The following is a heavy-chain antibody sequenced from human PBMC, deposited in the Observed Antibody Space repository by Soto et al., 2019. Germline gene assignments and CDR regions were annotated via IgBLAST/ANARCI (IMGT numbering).Heavy chain of an antibody. CDR1: GASITGSSF. CDR3: ATGMTPPSAPAWNYFDS. Sequence: QVQLQESGPGLMKPSETLSLTCSVSGASITGSSFWSWIRQPAGKRLEWIGPFSLSRTTNYNPSPSSRVTMSTDMSKTQFSLRLTFLTAAATALYYCATGMTPPSAPAWNYFDSWGQGTLVTVSS. D-gene: IGHD1-1*01. CDR2: FSLSRTT. J-gene: IGHJ4*02. V-gene: IGHV4-4*07.